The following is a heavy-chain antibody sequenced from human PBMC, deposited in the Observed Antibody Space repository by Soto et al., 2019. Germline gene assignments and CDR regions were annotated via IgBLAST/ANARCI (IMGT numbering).Heavy chain of an antibody. CDR3: AREAGITMGRGAMGY. CDR2: INPNSGGT. J-gene: IGHJ4*02. V-gene: IGHV1-2*04. Sequence: QVQLVQSGAEVKKPGASVKVSCKASGYTFTGYYMHWVRQAPGQGLEWMGWINPNSGGTNYAQKFQGWVTMTRDTSISTAYMELSRLRSDDTAVYYCAREAGITMGRGAMGYWGQGTLVTVSS. CDR1: GYTFTGYY. D-gene: IGHD3-10*01.